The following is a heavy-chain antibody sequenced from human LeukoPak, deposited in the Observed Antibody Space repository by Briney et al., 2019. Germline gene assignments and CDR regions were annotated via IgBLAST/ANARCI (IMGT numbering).Heavy chain of an antibody. D-gene: IGHD3-22*01. J-gene: IGHJ4*02. CDR2: IHSGDSNT. CDR3: ARLSNYYDSLGY. Sequence: GESLKISCVGSGYRFSTYWIAWARQMPGKGLEWMGIIHSGDSNTVYSPSFQGQVTISADKSISTAYLQWSSLKASDIAMYYCARLSNYYDSLGYWGQGTLVTVSS. CDR1: GYRFSTYW. V-gene: IGHV5-51*01.